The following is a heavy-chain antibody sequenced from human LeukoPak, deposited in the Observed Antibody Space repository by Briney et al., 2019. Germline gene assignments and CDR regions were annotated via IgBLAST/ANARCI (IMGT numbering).Heavy chain of an antibody. CDR1: GFTFDDYA. J-gene: IGHJ4*02. CDR3: AKDRGTAAEMWEYYFDY. V-gene: IGHV3-9*01. D-gene: IGHD6-13*01. Sequence: GGSLRLSCAASGFTFDDYAMHWVRQAPGKGLEWVSGISWNSGSIGYADSVKGRFTISRDNAKNSLYLQMNSLRAEDTALYYCAKDRGTAAEMWEYYFDYWGQGTLVTVSS. CDR2: ISWNSGSI.